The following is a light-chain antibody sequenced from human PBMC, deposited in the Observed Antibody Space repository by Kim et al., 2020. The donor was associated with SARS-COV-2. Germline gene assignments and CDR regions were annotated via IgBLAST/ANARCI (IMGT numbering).Light chain of an antibody. J-gene: IGKJ2*01. CDR1: QSAGSNF. V-gene: IGKV3-20*01. CDR3: QQYGSSIT. CDR2: STS. Sequence: EIVLTQSPGTLSLSPGERATLSCRAGQSAGSNFLAWYQQKRGQAPRLLISSTSGRATGIPDRFSGSGSGTDFTLTISRLEPEDFAVYYCQQYGSSITFGQGTKLEI.